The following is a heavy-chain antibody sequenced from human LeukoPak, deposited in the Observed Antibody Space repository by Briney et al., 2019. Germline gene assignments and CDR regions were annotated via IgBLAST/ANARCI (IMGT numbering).Heavy chain of an antibody. CDR2: MSYDGSNK. D-gene: IGHD5-18*01. V-gene: IGHV3-30*18. CDR3: AKDLPAETAMGGFDY. CDR1: GFTFSSYA. Sequence: GGSLRLSCAASGFTFSSYAMSWVRQAPGKGLEWVAVMSYDGSNKHFGDSVKGRFTISRDNSKNTLYLQMNSLRAEDTAVYYCAKDLPAETAMGGFDYWGQGTLVTVSS. J-gene: IGHJ4*02.